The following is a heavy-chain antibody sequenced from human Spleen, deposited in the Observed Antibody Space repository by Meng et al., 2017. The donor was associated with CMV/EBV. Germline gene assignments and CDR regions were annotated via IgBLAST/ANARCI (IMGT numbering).Heavy chain of an antibody. CDR1: GDSISSYY. J-gene: IGHJ4*02. CDR3: ASGVYDSSGYYYDTFDY. Sequence: SETLSLTCTVSGDSISSYYWSWIRQPPGKGLEWIGYIYYSGSTNYNPSLKSRVTISVDTSKNQFSLKLSSVTAADTAVYYCASGVYDSSGYYYDTFDYWGQGTLVTVSS. V-gene: IGHV4-59*01. CDR2: IYYSGST. D-gene: IGHD3-22*01.